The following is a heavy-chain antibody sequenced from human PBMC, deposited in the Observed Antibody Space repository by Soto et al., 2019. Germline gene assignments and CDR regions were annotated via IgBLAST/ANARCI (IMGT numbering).Heavy chain of an antibody. CDR2: INPNSGGT. V-gene: IGHV1-2*04. CDR1: GYTFTGYY. CDR3: ARVSQKLVVAYYGMDV. D-gene: IGHD2-2*01. J-gene: IGHJ6*02. Sequence: ASVKVSCMASGYTFTGYYMHWVRQAPGQGLEWMGWINPNSGGTNYAQKFQGWVTMTRDTSISTAYMELSRLRSDDTAVYYCARVSQKLVVAYYGMDVWGQGTTVTVSS.